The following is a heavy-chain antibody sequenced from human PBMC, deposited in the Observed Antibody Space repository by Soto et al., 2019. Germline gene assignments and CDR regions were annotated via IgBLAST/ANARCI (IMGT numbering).Heavy chain of an antibody. V-gene: IGHV6-1*01. J-gene: IGHJ6*02. CDR2: TYYRSKWNN. D-gene: IGHD3-10*01. CDR1: GDSVSSNSAV. Sequence: SQTLSLTCAISGDSVSSNSAVWNWIRQSPSRGLEWLGRTYYRSKWNNDYALSVKSRITINPDTPKNQFSLHLYSVTPEDTAVYYCKGITSFRGMDVSGPGTTLAVYS. CDR3: KGITSFRGMDV.